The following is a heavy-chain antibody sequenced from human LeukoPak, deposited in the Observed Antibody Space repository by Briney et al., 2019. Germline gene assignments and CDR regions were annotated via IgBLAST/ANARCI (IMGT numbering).Heavy chain of an antibody. CDR2: INHSGST. V-gene: IGHV4-34*01. CDR3: AKYYGNYGPSFYYYYMDV. CDR1: GGSFSGYY. D-gene: IGHD4-11*01. J-gene: IGHJ6*03. Sequence: SETLSLTCAVYGGSFSGYYWSWIRQPPGKGLEWIGEINHSGSTNYNPSLKSRVTISVDTSKNQFSLKLSSVTAADTAVYYCAKYYGNYGPSFYYYYMDVWGKGTTVTVPS.